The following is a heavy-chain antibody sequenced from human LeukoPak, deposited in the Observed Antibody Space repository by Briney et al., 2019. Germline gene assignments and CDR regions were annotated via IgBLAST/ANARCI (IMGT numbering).Heavy chain of an antibody. J-gene: IGHJ4*02. V-gene: IGHV3-48*01. D-gene: IGHD3-22*01. CDR3: ARALKSYDSSGYYYGS. CDR2: ISSSSTI. CDR1: GFTFSSYS. Sequence: GVSLRLSCAASGFTFSSYSMNWVRQAPGKGLEWVSYISSSSTIYYADSVKGRFTISRDNAKNSLYLQMNSLRAEDTAVYYCARALKSYDSSGYYYGSWGQGTLVTVSS.